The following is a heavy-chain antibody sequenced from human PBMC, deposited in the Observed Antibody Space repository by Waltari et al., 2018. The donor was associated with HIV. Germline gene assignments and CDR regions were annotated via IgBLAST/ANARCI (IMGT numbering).Heavy chain of an antibody. Sequence: QVHLVQSGTEVKKPGASVKVSCKASGYNFINYYLPWVRQAPGRGLEWMGRIDPGGGYTTYAQKFQGRVTMTRDTSTSTVYMELNSLRSDDTAVFYCARSQGYCRGGSCYSFDSWGQGTLVIVSS. CDR1: GYNFINYY. CDR2: IDPGGGYT. CDR3: ARSQGYCRGGSCYSFDS. D-gene: IGHD2-15*01. J-gene: IGHJ4*02. V-gene: IGHV1-46*01.